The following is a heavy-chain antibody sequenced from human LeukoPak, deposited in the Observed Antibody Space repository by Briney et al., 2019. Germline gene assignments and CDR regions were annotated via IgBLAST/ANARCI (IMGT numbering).Heavy chain of an antibody. J-gene: IGHJ4*02. CDR3: ARERSDSSSWYVFDY. D-gene: IGHD6-13*01. CDR1: GFTFSSYG. CDR2: ISYDGNNK. Sequence: GRSLRLSCAASGFTFSSYGMHWVRQAPGKGLEWVASISYDGNNKYYADSVKGRFTIPRDDSKSTLYLQMNSLRAEDTAVLYCARERSDSSSWYVFDYWGQGTLVTVSS. V-gene: IGHV3-30*03.